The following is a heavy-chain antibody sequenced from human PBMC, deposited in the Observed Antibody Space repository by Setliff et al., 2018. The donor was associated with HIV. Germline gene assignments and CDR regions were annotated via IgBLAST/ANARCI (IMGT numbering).Heavy chain of an antibody. D-gene: IGHD5-18*01. J-gene: IGHJ4*02. CDR3: EVTSMASSFDY. CDR1: GLTFSNAW. Sequence: GSLRLSCVVPGLTFSNAWLTWVRQAPGKGLEWISYISSSGVMYYADSVRGRFTISRDNGKNSLYLQMNSLRAEDTAVYYCEVTSMASSFDYWGQGALVTVSS. V-gene: IGHV3-48*01. CDR2: ISSSGVM.